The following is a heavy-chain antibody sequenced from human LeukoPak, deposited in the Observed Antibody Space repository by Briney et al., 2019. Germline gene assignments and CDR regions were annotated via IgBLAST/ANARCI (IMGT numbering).Heavy chain of an antibody. J-gene: IGHJ5*02. Sequence: PSGTLSLTCGVSGGSISNSFYYWGWIRQPPGRGLEWIASMYYTGSAYYNPSLKSRVTVSEDTSKNQFSLKLSSVTAADTAIYYCAKGPKTFFWASFDPWGQGTLVTVSS. CDR2: MYYTGSA. CDR1: GGSISNSFYY. V-gene: IGHV4-39*01. D-gene: IGHD3-16*01. CDR3: AKGPKTFFWASFDP.